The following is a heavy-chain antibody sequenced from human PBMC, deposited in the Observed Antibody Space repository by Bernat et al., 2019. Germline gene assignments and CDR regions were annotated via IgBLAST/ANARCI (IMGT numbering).Heavy chain of an antibody. V-gene: IGHV4-34*01. D-gene: IGHD6-13*01. J-gene: IGHJ4*02. CDR1: GGSFSGYY. CDR3: ARRQSSSSFPNDY. CDR2: IYHSGST. Sequence: QVQLQQWGAGLLKPSETLSLTCAVYGGSFSGYYWSWIRQPPGKGLEWIGEIYHSGSTNYNPSLKSRVTISVDKSKNQFSLKLSSVTAADTAVYYCARRQSSSSFPNDYWGQGTLVTVSS.